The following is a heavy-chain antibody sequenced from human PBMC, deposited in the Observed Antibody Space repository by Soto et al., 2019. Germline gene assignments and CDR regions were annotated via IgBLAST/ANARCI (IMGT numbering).Heavy chain of an antibody. CDR1: ALTFSRHW. CDR2: IKEDGSEK. J-gene: IGHJ1*01. Sequence: GVLRLSCATSALTFSRHWMTSVRQAPVKGLEWMANIKEDGSEKYYVDSVKCRFTISRDNAENSVFLQMNSLRVEDTAVYYCARRPCEISYDAVCDIWGQGIQVTVS. D-gene: IGHD3-22*01. V-gene: IGHV3-7*03. CDR3: ARRPCEISYDAVCDI.